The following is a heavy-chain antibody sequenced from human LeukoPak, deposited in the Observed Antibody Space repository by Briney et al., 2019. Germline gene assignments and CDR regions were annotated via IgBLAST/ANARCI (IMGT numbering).Heavy chain of an antibody. CDR1: GGSISSSSYY. CDR2: IYYSGST. Sequence: PSETLSLTCTVSGGSISSSSYYWGWIRQPPGKGLEWIGYIYYSGSTNYNPSLKSRVTISVDTSKNQFSLKLSSVTAADTAVYYCARGPLGPAAGHLNFDYWGQGTLVTVSS. V-gene: IGHV4-61*05. D-gene: IGHD6-13*01. J-gene: IGHJ4*02. CDR3: ARGPLGPAAGHLNFDY.